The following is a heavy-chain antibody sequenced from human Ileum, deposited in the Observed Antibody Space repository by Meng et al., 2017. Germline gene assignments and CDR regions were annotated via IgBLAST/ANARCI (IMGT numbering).Heavy chain of an antibody. J-gene: IGHJ4*02. Sequence: QLRLQESGPGRVKPAETLSLTCSVSSGSFTNNNYYWVWIRRSPGKGLEWIGSIYYGGSTYYNPSLKSRVTISVDTSTNQFSLKLISVTAADTAVYYCARRAHYGDPPRWGQGTLVTVSS. CDR3: ARRAHYGDPPR. CDR2: IYYGGST. V-gene: IGHV4-39*01. CDR1: SGSFTNNNYY. D-gene: IGHD4-17*01.